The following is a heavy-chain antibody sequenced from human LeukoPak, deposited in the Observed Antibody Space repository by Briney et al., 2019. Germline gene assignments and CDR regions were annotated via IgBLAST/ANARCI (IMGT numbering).Heavy chain of an antibody. J-gene: IGHJ5*02. CDR2: IYYSGST. Sequence: SETLSLTCTVSGGSISSSSYYWGWIRQPPGKGLEWIGSIYYSGSTYYNPSLKSRVTISVDRSKNQFSLKLSSVTAADTAVYYCARATRAAAGTPWFDPWGQGTLVTVSS. CDR1: GGSISSSSYY. D-gene: IGHD6-13*01. CDR3: ARATRAAAGTPWFDP. V-gene: IGHV4-39*07.